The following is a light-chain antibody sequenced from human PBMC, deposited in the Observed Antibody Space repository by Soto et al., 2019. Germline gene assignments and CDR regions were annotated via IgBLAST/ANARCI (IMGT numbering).Light chain of an antibody. J-gene: IGKJ1*01. Sequence: ILLTLSHAPVSFSPGESATLSCWASHSVSSYLAWYQQKPGQAPRLLIYDASNRATGIPVRFSGSGSGTDFTLTISRLEPEDFAVYYCQQYGSSPWTFGQGTKVDIK. CDR1: HSVSSY. V-gene: IGKV3-20*01. CDR2: DAS. CDR3: QQYGSSPWT.